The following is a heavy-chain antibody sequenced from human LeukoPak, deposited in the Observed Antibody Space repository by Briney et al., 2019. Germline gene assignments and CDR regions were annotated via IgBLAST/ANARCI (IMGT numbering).Heavy chain of an antibody. CDR2: IYYSGNT. CDR3: ARTYCSGGSCHFDY. Sequence: PSETLSLTCTVSGGSISSYYWSWIRQPPGKGLEWIGYIYYSGNTDSNPSLKSRVTISVDTSKNQFSLKLSSVTAAGTAVYYCARTYCSGGSCHFDYWGQGTLVTVSS. D-gene: IGHD2-15*01. CDR1: GGSISSYY. J-gene: IGHJ4*02. V-gene: IGHV4-59*08.